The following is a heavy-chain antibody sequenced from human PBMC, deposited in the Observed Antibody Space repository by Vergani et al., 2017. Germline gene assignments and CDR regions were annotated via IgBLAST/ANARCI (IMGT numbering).Heavy chain of an antibody. CDR2: INPSGGST. D-gene: IGHD3-22*01. Sequence: QVQLVQSGAEVKKPGASVKVSCKASGYTFTSYYMHWVRQAPGQGLEWMGIINPSGGSTSYAQKFQGRVTMTRDTSTSTVYMELSSLRSEDTAVYYCARAYYYDSSGYYPYYFDYWGQGTLVTVSS. J-gene: IGHJ4*02. CDR3: ARAYYYDSSGYYPYYFDY. CDR1: GYTFTSYY. V-gene: IGHV1-46*01.